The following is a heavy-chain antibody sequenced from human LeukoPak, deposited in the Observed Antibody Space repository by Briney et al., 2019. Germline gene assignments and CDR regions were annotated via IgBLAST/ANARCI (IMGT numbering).Heavy chain of an antibody. Sequence: ASVKVSCKASGGTFSSYAISWVRQAPGQGLEWMGIINPSGGSTSYAQKFQGRVTMTRDTSTSTVCMELSSLRSEDTAVYYCAREGGSIALDYWGQGTLVTVSS. CDR3: AREGGSIALDY. D-gene: IGHD1-26*01. CDR2: INPSGGST. CDR1: GGTFSSYA. V-gene: IGHV1-46*01. J-gene: IGHJ4*02.